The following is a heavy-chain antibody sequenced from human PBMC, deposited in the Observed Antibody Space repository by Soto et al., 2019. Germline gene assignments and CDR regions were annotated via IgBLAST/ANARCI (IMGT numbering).Heavy chain of an antibody. Sequence: QVQLQQWGAGLLKPSETLSLTCAVYGGSFSGYYWSWIRQPPGKGLEWIGEINHSGSTNYNSSLKSRVTLSVDTSKNQFSLKLSSVTAADTAVYYCARAGLLVRGVRWFDPWGQGTLVTVSS. V-gene: IGHV4-34*01. CDR2: INHSGST. CDR1: GGSFSGYY. CDR3: ARAGLLVRGVRWFDP. D-gene: IGHD3-10*01. J-gene: IGHJ5*02.